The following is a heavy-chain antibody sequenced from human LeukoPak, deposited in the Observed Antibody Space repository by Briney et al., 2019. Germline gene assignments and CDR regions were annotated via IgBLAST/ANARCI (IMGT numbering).Heavy chain of an antibody. J-gene: IGHJ4*02. CDR3: AREGSSSPYYFDY. D-gene: IGHD6-6*01. V-gene: IGHV1-2*02. Sequence: ASVKVSCKASEYTFTGYFIHWVRQAPGQGLEWMGWINPKTGGTNYAQKFQGRVTMTRDTSIRTAYMELSRLKSDDTAVYYCAREGSSSPYYFDYWGQGTLVTVSS. CDR1: EYTFTGYF. CDR2: INPKTGGT.